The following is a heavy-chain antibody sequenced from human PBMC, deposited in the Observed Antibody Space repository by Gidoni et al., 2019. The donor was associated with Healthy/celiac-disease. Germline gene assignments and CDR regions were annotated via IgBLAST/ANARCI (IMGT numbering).Heavy chain of an antibody. CDR3: AKDQEPSIAVARVYYFDY. V-gene: IGHV3-23*01. CDR2: ISGSGGST. D-gene: IGHD6-19*01. Sequence: ASGFTFSSYAMSWVRQAPGKGLEWVSAISGSGGSTYYADSVKGRFTISRDNSKNTLYLQMNSLRAEDTAVYYCAKDQEPSIAVARVYYFDYWGQGTLVTVSS. CDR1: GFTFSSYA. J-gene: IGHJ4*02.